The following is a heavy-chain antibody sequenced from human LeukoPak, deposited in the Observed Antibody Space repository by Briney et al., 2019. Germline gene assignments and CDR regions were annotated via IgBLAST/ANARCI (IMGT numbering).Heavy chain of an antibody. CDR1: GGSISSGGYY. CDR2: IYYSGST. CDR3: ARDGDYGDYGNYFDY. Sequence: SDTLSLTCTVSGGSISSGGYYWRWVPQHPGRGLEWIEYIYYSGSTYYNPSLKSRVTISVDTSKNQFSLKLSSVTAADTAVYYCARDGDYGDYGNYFDYWGQGTLVTVSS. D-gene: IGHD4-17*01. J-gene: IGHJ4*02. V-gene: IGHV4-31*03.